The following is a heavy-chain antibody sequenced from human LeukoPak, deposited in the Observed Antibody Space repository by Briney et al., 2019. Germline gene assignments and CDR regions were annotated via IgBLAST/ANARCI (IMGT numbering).Heavy chain of an antibody. V-gene: IGHV3-30*02. D-gene: IGHD5-12*01. CDR1: GFTFSTYG. CDR2: VHYDGSNK. CDR3: ARSPLAITTIVDIVATVYGDFDY. J-gene: IGHJ4*02. Sequence: PGGSLRLSCEASGFTFSTYGMHWVRQAPGKGLEWVAFVHYDGSNKYYADSVKGRFTISRDNSKNTLYLQMNSLRAEDTAVYYCARSPLAITTIVDIVATVYGDFDYWGQGTLVTVSS.